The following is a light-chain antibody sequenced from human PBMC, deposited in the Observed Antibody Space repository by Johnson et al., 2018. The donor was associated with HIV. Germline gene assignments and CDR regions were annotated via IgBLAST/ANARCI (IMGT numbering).Light chain of an antibody. Sequence: QSVLTQPPSVSAAPGQKVTISCSVSSSNIGNSYVSCYQQLPGTAPKLLIYENNKRPSGIPDRFSGSKSGTSATLAITGLHTGDEAEYYCGTWDTSLSKVGLGTGTKGTVL. V-gene: IGLV1-51*02. CDR1: SSNIGNSY. CDR3: GTWDTSLSKVG. J-gene: IGLJ1*01. CDR2: ENN.